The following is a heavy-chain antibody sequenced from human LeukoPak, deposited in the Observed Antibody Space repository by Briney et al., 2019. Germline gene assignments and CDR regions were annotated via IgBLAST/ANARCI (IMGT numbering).Heavy chain of an antibody. CDR2: ISWNSGSI. V-gene: IGHV3-9*01. Sequence: PGRSLRLSCAASGFTFDDYAMHWVRQAPGKGLEWVSGISWNSGSIGHADSVKGRFTISRDNAKNSLYLQMNSLRAEDTALYYCAKGSSGWSSNWFDPWGQGTLVTVSS. J-gene: IGHJ5*02. D-gene: IGHD6-19*01. CDR1: GFTFDDYA. CDR3: AKGSSGWSSNWFDP.